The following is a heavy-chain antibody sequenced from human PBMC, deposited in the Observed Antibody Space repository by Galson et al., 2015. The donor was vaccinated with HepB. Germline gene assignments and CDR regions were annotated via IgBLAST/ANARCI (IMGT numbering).Heavy chain of an antibody. CDR1: GFTFSSYA. CDR2: ISGSGGST. CDR3: AKDPGRGRMEYYFDY. V-gene: IGHV3-23*01. D-gene: IGHD1-1*01. Sequence: SLRLSCAASGFTFSSYAMSWVRQAPGKGLEWVSAISGSGGSTYYADSVKGRFTISRDNSKNTLYLQMNSLRAEDTAVYYCAKDPGRGRMEYYFDYWGQGTLVTVSS. J-gene: IGHJ4*02.